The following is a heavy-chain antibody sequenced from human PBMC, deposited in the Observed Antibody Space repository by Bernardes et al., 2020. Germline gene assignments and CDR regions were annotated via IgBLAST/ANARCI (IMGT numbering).Heavy chain of an antibody. CDR2: IYYSGST. CDR3: ARHIPAAIRGVDNWFDP. D-gene: IGHD2-2*02. J-gene: IGHJ5*02. Sequence: SETLSLTCTVSGGSISSSSYYWGWIRQPPGKGLEWIGSIYYSGSTYYNPSLKSRVTISVDTSKNQFSLKLSSVTAADTAVYYCARHIPAAIRGVDNWFDPWGQGTLVTVSS. V-gene: IGHV4-39*01. CDR1: GGSISSSSYY.